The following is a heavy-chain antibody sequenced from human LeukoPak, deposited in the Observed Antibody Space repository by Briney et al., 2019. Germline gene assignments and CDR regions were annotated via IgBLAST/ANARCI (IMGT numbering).Heavy chain of an antibody. CDR3: ASEGYCSSTSCKRAFDY. Sequence: PGGSLRLSCAASGFTFSSYAMHWVRQAPGKGLEWVAVISYDGSNKYYADSVKGRFTISRDNSKNTLYLQMNSLRAEDTAVYYCASEGYCSSTSCKRAFDYWGQGTLVTVSS. V-gene: IGHV3-30*04. J-gene: IGHJ4*02. D-gene: IGHD2-2*01. CDR1: GFTFSSYA. CDR2: ISYDGSNK.